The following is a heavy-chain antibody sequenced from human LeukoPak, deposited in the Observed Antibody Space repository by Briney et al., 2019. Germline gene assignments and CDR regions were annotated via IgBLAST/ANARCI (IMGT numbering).Heavy chain of an antibody. Sequence: KPGGSLRLSCEASGFTFSSYSMNWVRQAPGKGLEWVSSMSSSSTYIYYADSVKGRFTISRDNSKNTLYLQMNSLRAEDTAVYYCAKDGDIAAADYYFDYWGQGTLVTVSS. V-gene: IGHV3-21*01. CDR1: GFTFSSYS. CDR3: AKDGDIAAADYYFDY. D-gene: IGHD6-13*01. CDR2: MSSSSTYI. J-gene: IGHJ4*02.